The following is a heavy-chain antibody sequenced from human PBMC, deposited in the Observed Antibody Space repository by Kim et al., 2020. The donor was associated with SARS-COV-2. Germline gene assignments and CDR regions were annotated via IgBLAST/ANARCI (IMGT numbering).Heavy chain of an antibody. Sequence: YASSVKSRLTSNPDTSQNQFSLQLNSVTPEDTAVYYCARGDDSSSGAFDIWGQGTMVTVSS. J-gene: IGHJ3*02. V-gene: IGHV6-1*01. D-gene: IGHD6-13*01. CDR3: ARGDDSSSGAFDI.